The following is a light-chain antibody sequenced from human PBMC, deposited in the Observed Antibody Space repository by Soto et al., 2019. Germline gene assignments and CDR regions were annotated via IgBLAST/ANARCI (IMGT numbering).Light chain of an antibody. CDR3: QQYSSYST. CDR2: KAS. CDR1: QSMSRW. J-gene: IGKJ1*01. V-gene: IGKV1-5*03. Sequence: DIQMPQSPSTLSASVGDRVTITCRASQSMSRWLAWYQRKPGKAPNLMIYKASSLDIGVPSRFSGNCSGTEFTLTISSLQPDDFATYYGQQYSSYSTVGQGNNEEIK.